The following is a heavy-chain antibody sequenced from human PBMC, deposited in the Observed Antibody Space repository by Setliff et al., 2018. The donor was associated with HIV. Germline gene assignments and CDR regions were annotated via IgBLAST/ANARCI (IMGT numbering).Heavy chain of an antibody. V-gene: IGHV4-61*03. CDR1: GDSVSSRSYY. D-gene: IGHD3-3*01. CDR3: TQLGMVDDFDY. CDR2: IYYSGST. Sequence: SETLSLTCTVSGDSVSSRSYYWSWIRQPPGKGLEWIGYIYYSGSTNYNPSLKSRVTISVDTSKNHFSLKLRSVTAADTAVYYCTQLGMVDDFDYWGQGTRVTVSS. J-gene: IGHJ4*02.